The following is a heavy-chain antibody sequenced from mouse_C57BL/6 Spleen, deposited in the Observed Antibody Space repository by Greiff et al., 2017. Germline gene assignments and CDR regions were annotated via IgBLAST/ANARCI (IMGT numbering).Heavy chain of an antibody. CDR1: GYSITSGYD. J-gene: IGHJ2*01. CDR3: ARGHYYGPYFDY. Sequence: DVKLQESGPGMVKPSQSLSLTCTVTGYSITSGYDWHWIRHFPGNKLEWMGYISYSGSTNYNPSLKSRISITHDTSKNHFFLKLNSVTTEDTATYNCARGHYYGPYFDYWGQGTTLTVSS. V-gene: IGHV3-1*01. CDR2: ISYSGST. D-gene: IGHD1-1*01.